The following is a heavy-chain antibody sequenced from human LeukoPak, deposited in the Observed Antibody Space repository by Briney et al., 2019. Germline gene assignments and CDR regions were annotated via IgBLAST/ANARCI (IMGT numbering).Heavy chain of an antibody. CDR3: ARGLGGWLRLFDY. J-gene: IGHJ4*02. D-gene: IGHD6-19*01. CDR1: GGSFSGYY. Sequence: SETLSLTCAVYGGSFSGYYWSWIRQPPGKGLEWIGEINHSGSTNYDPSLKSRVTISVDTSKNQFSLKLSSVTAADTAVYYCARGLGGWLRLFDYWGQGTLVTVSS. CDR2: INHSGST. V-gene: IGHV4-34*01.